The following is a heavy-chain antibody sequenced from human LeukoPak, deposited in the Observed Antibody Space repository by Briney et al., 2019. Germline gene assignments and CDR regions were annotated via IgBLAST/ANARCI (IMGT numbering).Heavy chain of an antibody. CDR2: INPKNGST. D-gene: IGHD2-15*01. Sequence: ASVKVPCKASGDNFNDYYFHWGRHAPGQGLEGMGFINPKNGSTNYAQKFQGRVTMARDKSISNAYMELSSVRSGDTAVYFCARLALSATLDYWGQGTLVTISS. J-gene: IGHJ4*02. V-gene: IGHV1-2*02. CDR1: GDNFNDYY. CDR3: ARLALSATLDY.